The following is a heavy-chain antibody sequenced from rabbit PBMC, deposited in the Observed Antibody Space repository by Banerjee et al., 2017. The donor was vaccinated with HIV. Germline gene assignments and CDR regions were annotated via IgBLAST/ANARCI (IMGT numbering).Heavy chain of an antibody. D-gene: IGHD4-1*01. CDR3: ARDLDDVIGWNFGW. V-gene: IGHV1S40*01. Sequence: QSLEESGGDLVKPGASLTLTCTASGVSFSISSYMCWVRQAPGKGLEWIACIDAGSSAFTYFATWAKGRFTISKTSSTTVTLQMTSLTAADTATYFCARDLDDVIGWNFGWWGPGTLVTVS. CDR2: IDAGSSAFT. J-gene: IGHJ6*01. CDR1: GVSFSISSY.